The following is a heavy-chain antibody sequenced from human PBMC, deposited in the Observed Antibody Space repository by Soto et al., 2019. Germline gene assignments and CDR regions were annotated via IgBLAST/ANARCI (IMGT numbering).Heavy chain of an antibody. J-gene: IGHJ6*02. V-gene: IGHV5-10-1*01. CDR1: GYSFTSYW. CDR2: IDPSDSYT. CDR3: ARLGYSYGYSLRTIQYGMDV. Sequence: GESLKISCKGSGYSFTSYWISWVRQMPGKGLEWMGRIDPSDSYTNYSPSFQGHVTISADKSIRTAYLQWSSLKALDTAMYYCARLGYSYGYSLRTIQYGMDVWGQGTTVTVSS. D-gene: IGHD5-18*01.